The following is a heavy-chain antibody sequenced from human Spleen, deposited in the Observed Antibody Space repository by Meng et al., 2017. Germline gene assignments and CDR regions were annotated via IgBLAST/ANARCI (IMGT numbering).Heavy chain of an antibody. D-gene: IGHD6-13*01. V-gene: IGHV1-2*06. CDR1: GYTFTGYY. Sequence: ASVKVSCKACGYTFTGYYMHWVRQARGQGLEWMGRINPKSGDTHYAQRFQGRVTMTGDTSISTAYMELSGLRSDDTAMYYCARDEDISAAGKLFGDYWGQGTLVTVSS. CDR3: ARDEDISAAGKLFGDY. J-gene: IGHJ4*02. CDR2: INPKSGDT.